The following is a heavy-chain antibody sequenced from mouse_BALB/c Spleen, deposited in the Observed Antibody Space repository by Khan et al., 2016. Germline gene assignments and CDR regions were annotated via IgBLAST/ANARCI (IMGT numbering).Heavy chain of an antibody. Sequence: EVELQQPGPELVKPGASVKMSCKASGYTFTSYIMHWVKQKPGQGLEWIGYINPYNDGSKYNEKFKGKATLTSDKSSSTAYMELSSLTSEDSAVYYCARKNYYVSSFYWYFDVWGAGTTVTVSS. CDR2: INPYNDGS. D-gene: IGHD1-1*01. J-gene: IGHJ1*01. CDR1: GYTFTSYI. CDR3: ARKNYYVSSFYWYFDV. V-gene: IGHV1S136*01.